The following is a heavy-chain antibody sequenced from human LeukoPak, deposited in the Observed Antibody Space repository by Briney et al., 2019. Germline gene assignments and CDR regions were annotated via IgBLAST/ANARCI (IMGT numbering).Heavy chain of an antibody. D-gene: IGHD2-2*01. J-gene: IGHJ4*02. CDR1: GFTFSSYS. CDR2: ISSSSSTI. V-gene: IGHV3-48*02. CDR3: AREYCSSTSCYLYYFDY. Sequence: GGSLRLSCAASGFTFSSYSMNWVRQAPGKGLEWVSYISSSSSTIYYADSVKGRFTISRDNAKNPLYLQMNSLRDEDTAVYYCAREYCSSTSCYLYYFDYWGQGTLVTVSS.